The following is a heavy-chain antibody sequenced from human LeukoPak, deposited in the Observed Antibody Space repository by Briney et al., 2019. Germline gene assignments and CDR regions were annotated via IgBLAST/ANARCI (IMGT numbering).Heavy chain of an antibody. D-gene: IGHD3-10*01. J-gene: IGHJ6*02. CDR2: ISGSGGNT. CDR1: GFTFRSYT. V-gene: IGHV3-23*01. CDR3: AKVSGRIQIWPQPFGDGMDV. Sequence: GSLRLSCAASGFTFRSYTMSWVRQAPGKGLECVSAISGSGGNTYYADSVKGRFTISRDNSRNMLYLQMNSLRAEDTAVYYCAKVSGRIQIWPQPFGDGMDVWGQGTTVTVSS.